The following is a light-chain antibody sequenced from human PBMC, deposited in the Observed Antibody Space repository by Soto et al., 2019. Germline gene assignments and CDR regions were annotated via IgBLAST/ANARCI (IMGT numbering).Light chain of an antibody. J-gene: IGKJ5*01. CDR3: QQEYNLPIT. CDR2: GAS. V-gene: IGKV3D-7*01. CDR1: QSISSSY. Sequence: VLTQSPATRSLSAGEGATLSCRVSQSISSSYLSWYQQRPGQAPRLLIYGASTRATGIPARFSGSGPGSGTDFTLTLSSLKTEDFAVYDGQQEYNLPITFGQGTRLEIK.